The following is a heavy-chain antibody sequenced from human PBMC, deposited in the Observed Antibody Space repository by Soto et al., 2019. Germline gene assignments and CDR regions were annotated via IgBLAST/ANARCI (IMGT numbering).Heavy chain of an antibody. J-gene: IGHJ6*02. Sequence: SETLSLTCTVSGGPITNYWSWIRQHPGKGLEWIGYIYGSGSTYYNPSLKSRLIMSLDTSKNQLSLKLTSVTAADTAVYYCARVNLDYVTGMDVRGPGTTVTVSS. D-gene: IGHD4-17*01. CDR2: IYGSGST. CDR1: GGPITNY. V-gene: IGHV4-31*03. CDR3: ARVNLDYVTGMDV.